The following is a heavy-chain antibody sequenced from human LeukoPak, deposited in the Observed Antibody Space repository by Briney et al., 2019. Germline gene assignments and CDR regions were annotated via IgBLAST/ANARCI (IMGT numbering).Heavy chain of an antibody. CDR2: ISGSGGST. CDR1: GFTFSSSA. V-gene: IGHV3-23*01. CDR3: ASNPSIVDS. D-gene: IGHD2-15*01. J-gene: IGHJ4*02. Sequence: GGSLRLSCVISGFTFSSSAMSWVRQAPGKGLEWVSTISGSGGSTDYADSVKGRFTISRDNSKNTPYLQMSSLRAEDTAIYYCASNPSIVDSWGQGTLVTVSS.